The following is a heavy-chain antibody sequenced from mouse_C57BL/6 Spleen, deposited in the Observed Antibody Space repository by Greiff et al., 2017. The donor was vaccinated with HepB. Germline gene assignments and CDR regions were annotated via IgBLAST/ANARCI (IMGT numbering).Heavy chain of an antibody. Sequence: ESGPELVKPGASVKISCKASGYTFTDYYINWVKQRPGQGLEWIGWIYPGSGNTKYNEKFKGKATLTVDTSSSTAYMQLSSLTSEDSAVYFCARIYYYGSSYEGWFAYWGQGTLVTVSA. CDR2: IYPGSGNT. V-gene: IGHV1-84*01. D-gene: IGHD1-1*01. CDR3: ARIYYYGSSYEGWFAY. J-gene: IGHJ3*01. CDR1: GYTFTDYY.